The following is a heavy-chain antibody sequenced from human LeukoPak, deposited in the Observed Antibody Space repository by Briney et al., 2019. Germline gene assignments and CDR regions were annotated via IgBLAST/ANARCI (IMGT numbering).Heavy chain of an antibody. CDR2: IYYSGST. CDR1: GDSTSSNY. Sequence: PSETLSLTCTVSGDSTSSNYWSWIRQPPGKGLEWIGYIYYSGSTNYNPSLKSRVTISVDTSKNQFSLKLSSVTAADTAVYYCVRGRYSSGWFKDKNWFDPWGQGIPVTVSS. J-gene: IGHJ5*02. D-gene: IGHD6-19*01. CDR3: VRGRYSSGWFKDKNWFDP. V-gene: IGHV4-59*12.